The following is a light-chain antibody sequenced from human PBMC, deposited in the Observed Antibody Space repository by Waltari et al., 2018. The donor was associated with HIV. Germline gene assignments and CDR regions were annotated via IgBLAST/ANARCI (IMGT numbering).Light chain of an antibody. Sequence: TQSPATLSVSPGERATLSCRASQSVSTNLAWYQQIPGQAPRLLIYGASTRASGIPVRFSGSGSGTEFTLTISSLQSEDFAVYYCQQYNNWRRTFGGGTKVEIK. CDR1: QSVSTN. CDR2: GAS. J-gene: IGKJ4*01. CDR3: QQYNNWRRT. V-gene: IGKV3-15*01.